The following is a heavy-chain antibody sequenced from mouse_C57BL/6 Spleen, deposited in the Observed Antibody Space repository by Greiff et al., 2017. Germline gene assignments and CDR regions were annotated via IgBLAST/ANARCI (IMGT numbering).Heavy chain of an antibody. J-gene: IGHJ2*01. CDR2: IYPGDGDT. D-gene: IGHD1-1*01. V-gene: IGHV1-82*01. CDR1: GYAFSSSW. CDR3: AREDYYYGSSYYFDY. Sequence: VQLQESGPELVKPGASVKISCKASGYAFSSSWMNWVKQRPGKGLEWIGRIYPGDGDTNYNGKFKGKATLTADKSSSTAYMQLSSLTSEDSAVYFCAREDYYYGSSYYFDYWGQGTTLTVSS.